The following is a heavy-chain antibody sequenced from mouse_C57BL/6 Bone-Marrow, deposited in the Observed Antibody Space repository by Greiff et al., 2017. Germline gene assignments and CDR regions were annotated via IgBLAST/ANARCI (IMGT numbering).Heavy chain of an antibody. V-gene: IGHV5-12*01. CDR3: ATTGYAMDY. D-gene: IGHD1-1*01. Sequence: EVQLVESGGGLVQPGGSLKLSCAASGFTFSDYYMYWVRQTPEKRLEWVAYISNGGGSTYYPDTVKGRFTISRDNAKNTLYLQMSRLKAEDTAMYYCATTGYAMDYGGQGTSVTVSS. CDR2: ISNGGGST. J-gene: IGHJ4*01. CDR1: GFTFSDYY.